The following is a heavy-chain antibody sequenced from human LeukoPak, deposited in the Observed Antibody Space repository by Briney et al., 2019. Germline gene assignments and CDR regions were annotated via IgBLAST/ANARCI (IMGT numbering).Heavy chain of an antibody. CDR2: TYSGGRT. D-gene: IGHD3-10*01. V-gene: IGHV3-53*01. Sequence: PGGSLRLSCAASGFTVSSNYMTWVRQAPGKGLEWVSVTYSGGRTYYADSVKGRFTISRDNSKNTLYLQMNSLGAEDTAVYYCAKAGRGGAITMVRGVKGDYYYMDVWGKGTTVTISS. J-gene: IGHJ6*03. CDR3: AKAGRGGAITMVRGVKGDYYYMDV. CDR1: GFTVSSNY.